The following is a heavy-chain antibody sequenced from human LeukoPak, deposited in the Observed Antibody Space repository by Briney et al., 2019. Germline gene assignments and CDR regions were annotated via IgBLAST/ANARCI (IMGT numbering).Heavy chain of an antibody. CDR1: GFTFSSYG. D-gene: IGHD3-22*01. CDR2: IWYDGSNK. V-gene: IGHV3-33*01. J-gene: IGHJ4*02. CDR3: ARDSRDCESSGYHIDY. Sequence: GGSLRLSCAASGFTFSSYGVNWVGQAPGKGLEWVAVIWYDGSNKYYADTVKGRFTISRDNSKNTLYLQMNCLISEHTAVYCFARDSRDCESSGYHIDYWGQGTLVTVS.